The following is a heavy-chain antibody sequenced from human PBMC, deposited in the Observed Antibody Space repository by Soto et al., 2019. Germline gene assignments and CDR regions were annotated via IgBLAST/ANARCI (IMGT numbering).Heavy chain of an antibody. V-gene: IGHV3-23*01. J-gene: IGHJ4*02. D-gene: IGHD6-19*01. CDR2: ISGSGGST. CDR1: GFTFSSSA. CDR3: AKDRSAWYMDY. Sequence: GGSLRLSCAAAGFTFSSSAMSWVRQAPGKGLEWASAISGSGGSTFYADSVKGRVTISRDNSKNTLYLQMNSLRVEDTAIYYCAKDRSAWYMDYWGQGTLVTVSS.